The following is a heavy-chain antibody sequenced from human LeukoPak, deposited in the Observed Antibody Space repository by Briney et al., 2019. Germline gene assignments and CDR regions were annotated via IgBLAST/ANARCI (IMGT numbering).Heavy chain of an antibody. CDR2: IKPDGSDR. V-gene: IGHV3-7*01. CDR1: GFTFSNYW. CDR3: ARGGHRQKEY. Sequence: PGGSLRLSCAASGFTFSNYWMTWVRQSPGKGLEWVAIIKPDGSDRYSVDSEKRRFTVSRDNAKNSLYLQMSSLRAEDTAVYYCARGGHRQKEYWGQGTLVTVSS. J-gene: IGHJ4*02.